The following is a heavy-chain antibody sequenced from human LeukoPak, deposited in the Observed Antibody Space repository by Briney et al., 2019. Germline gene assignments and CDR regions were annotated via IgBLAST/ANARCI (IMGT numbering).Heavy chain of an antibody. D-gene: IGHD3-10*01. CDR1: GFTFSSYS. Sequence: GGSLRLSCAASGFTFSSYSMNWVRQAPGQGLEWVSYIVSSSSTIYYADSVKGRFTISRDNAKNSLYLQMNSLRAEDTAVYYCARGRIMGSGLPAIDYWGQGTLVTVSS. CDR2: IVSSSSTI. CDR3: ARGRIMGSGLPAIDY. V-gene: IGHV3-48*01. J-gene: IGHJ4*02.